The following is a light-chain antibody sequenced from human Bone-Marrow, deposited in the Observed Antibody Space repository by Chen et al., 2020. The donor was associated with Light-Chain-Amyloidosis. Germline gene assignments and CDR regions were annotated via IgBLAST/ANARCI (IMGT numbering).Light chain of an antibody. Sequence: QSLLTQPPSASGTPGQRVTISCSGSRSNIGRNTVNWYQKFPGTAPKVLIYSHTQRPAGVPDRFSGSKSGTSASLAISELQSDDEADYYCAAWDDSLNGWVFGGGTKVTVL. CDR1: RSNIGRNT. J-gene: IGLJ3*02. CDR2: SHT. V-gene: IGLV1-44*01. CDR3: AAWDDSLNGWV.